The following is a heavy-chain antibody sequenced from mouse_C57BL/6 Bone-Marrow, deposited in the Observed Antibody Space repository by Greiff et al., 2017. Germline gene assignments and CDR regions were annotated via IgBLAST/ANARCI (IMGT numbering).Heavy chain of an antibody. J-gene: IGHJ1*03. D-gene: IGHD2-2*01. Sequence: QVQLQQSGAELARPGASVKLSCKASGYTFTSYGISWVKQRTGQGLGWIGEIYPRSGNTYYNEKFKGKATLTADKSSSTAYMELRSLTSEDSAVYFCARWFLDVWGTGTTVTVSS. V-gene: IGHV1-81*01. CDR3: ARWFLDV. CDR1: GYTFTSYG. CDR2: IYPRSGNT.